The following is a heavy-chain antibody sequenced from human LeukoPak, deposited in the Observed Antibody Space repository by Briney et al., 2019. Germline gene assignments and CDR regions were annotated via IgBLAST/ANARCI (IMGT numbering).Heavy chain of an antibody. V-gene: IGHV4-39*07. CDR3: ARAGGLGYCSSTSCYGEYNWFDP. CDR2: IYYSGST. J-gene: IGHJ5*02. CDR1: GGSISSSSYY. D-gene: IGHD2-2*01. Sequence: PSETLSLTCTVSGGSISSSSYYWGWIRQPPGKGLEWVGSIYYSGSTYYNPSLKSRVTISVDTSKNQFSLKLSSVTAADTAVYYCARAGGLGYCSSTSCYGEYNWFDPWGQGTLVTVSS.